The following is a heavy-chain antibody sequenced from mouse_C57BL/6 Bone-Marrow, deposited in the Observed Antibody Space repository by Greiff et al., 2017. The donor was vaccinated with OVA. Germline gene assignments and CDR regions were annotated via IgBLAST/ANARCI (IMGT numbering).Heavy chain of an antibody. Sequence: EVKLVESGGGLVQPGASLKLSCESNEYEFPSHDMSWVRQTPEKRLELVAAINSGGGSTYYPDTMERRFIISRDNTKKTLYLQMSSLGSEDTALYYCARRGKNSYYGYDEDFDVWGTGTTVTVSS. V-gene: IGHV5-2*03. CDR2: INSGGGST. D-gene: IGHD2-2*01. CDR3: ARRGKNSYYGYDEDFDV. J-gene: IGHJ1*03. CDR1: EYEFPSHD.